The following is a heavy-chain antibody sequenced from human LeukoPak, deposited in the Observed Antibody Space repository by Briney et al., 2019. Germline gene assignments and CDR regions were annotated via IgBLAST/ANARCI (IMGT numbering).Heavy chain of an antibody. CDR2: ISYDGSNK. J-gene: IGHJ4*02. CDR1: GFTFSSYS. V-gene: IGHV3-30*03. D-gene: IGHD2-21*02. Sequence: GGSLRLSCAASGFTFSSYSMNWVRQAPGKGLEWVAVISYDGSNKYYADSVKGRFTISRDNSKNTLYLQMNSLRAEDTAVYYCARDFAHIVVVTACLDYWGQGTLVTVSS. CDR3: ARDFAHIVVVTACLDY.